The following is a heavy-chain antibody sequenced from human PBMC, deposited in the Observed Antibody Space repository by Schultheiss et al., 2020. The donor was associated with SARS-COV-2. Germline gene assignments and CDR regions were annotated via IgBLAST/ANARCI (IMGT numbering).Heavy chain of an antibody. V-gene: IGHV3-9*01. CDR3: ARGLGYCSGGSCYSPYYYYGMDV. CDR1: GFTFDDYA. J-gene: IGHJ6*02. D-gene: IGHD2-15*01. CDR2: ISWNSGSI. Sequence: GGSLRLSCAASGFTFDDYAMHWVRQAPGKGLEWVSGISWNSGSIGYADSVKGRFTISRDNSKNTLYLQMNSLRAEDTAVYYCARGLGYCSGGSCYSPYYYYGMDVWGQGTTVTVSS.